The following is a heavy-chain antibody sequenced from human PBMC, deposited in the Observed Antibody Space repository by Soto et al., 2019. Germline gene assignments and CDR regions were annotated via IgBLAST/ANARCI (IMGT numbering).Heavy chain of an antibody. V-gene: IGHV4-30-4*01. J-gene: IGHJ6*02. Sequence: LCGGSISSGDYYWSWIRQPPGKGLEWIGYIYYSGSTYYNPSLKSRVTISVDTSKNQFSLKLSSVTAADTAVYYCARVSYGMDVWGQGTTVTVSS. CDR2: IYYSGST. CDR3: ARVSYGMDV. CDR1: GGSISSGDYY.